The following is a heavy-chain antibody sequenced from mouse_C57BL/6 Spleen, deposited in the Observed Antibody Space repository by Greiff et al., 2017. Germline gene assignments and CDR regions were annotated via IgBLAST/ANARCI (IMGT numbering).Heavy chain of an antibody. V-gene: IGHV5-6*01. D-gene: IGHD3-2*02. CDR3: ARRDSSGYTFDY. CDR1: GFTFSSYG. CDR2: ISSGGSYT. J-gene: IGHJ2*01. Sequence: EVQGVASGGDLVKPGGSLKLSCAASGFTFSSYGMSWVRQTPDKRLEWVATISSGGSYTYYPDSVKGRFTISRDNAKNTLYLQMSSLKSEDTAMYDCARRDSSGYTFDYWGQGTTLTVSS.